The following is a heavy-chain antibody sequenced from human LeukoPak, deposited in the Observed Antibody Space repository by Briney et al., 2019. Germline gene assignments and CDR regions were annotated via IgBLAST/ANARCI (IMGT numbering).Heavy chain of an antibody. CDR2: INYNGST. J-gene: IGHJ4*02. D-gene: IGHD1-14*01. Sequence: RPSETLSLTCTVSGGSINTYFWTWIRQPPGKGLEWIGYINYNGSTNSNPSLKSRLAMSVDTSKNQFSVKLTSVTAADTAVYYCARQHSPGYFDYWGQGTLVTVSS. CDR3: ARQHSPGYFDY. V-gene: IGHV4-59*08. CDR1: GGSINTYF.